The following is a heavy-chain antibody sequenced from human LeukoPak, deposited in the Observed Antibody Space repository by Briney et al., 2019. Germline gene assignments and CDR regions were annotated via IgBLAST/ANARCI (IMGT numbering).Heavy chain of an antibody. Sequence: SETLSLTCTVSSASVRSYYWSWIRQSPGKGLDWIGYIYYSGTTNYNPSLKSRVTISVDTSKNQLSLKLNSVTAADTAVYYCATGVGRYYADWGQGTLVTVSS. V-gene: IGHV4-59*02. D-gene: IGHD1-26*01. CDR2: IYYSGTT. CDR1: SASVRSYY. J-gene: IGHJ4*02. CDR3: ATGVGRYYAD.